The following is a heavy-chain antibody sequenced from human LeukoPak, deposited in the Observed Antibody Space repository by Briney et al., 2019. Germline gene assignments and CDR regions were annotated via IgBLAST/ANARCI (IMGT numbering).Heavy chain of an antibody. Sequence: GGSLRLSCVASGFTFSSHSMTWVRQAPGKGLEWVSYISGTSSTTYYADSVKGRFTISRDNSKNTLYLQMNSLRAEDTAVYYCAKAGIAAAGTARYFDYWGQGTLVTVSS. V-gene: IGHV3-23*01. D-gene: IGHD6-13*01. J-gene: IGHJ4*02. CDR1: GFTFSSHS. CDR3: AKAGIAAAGTARYFDY. CDR2: ISGTSSTT.